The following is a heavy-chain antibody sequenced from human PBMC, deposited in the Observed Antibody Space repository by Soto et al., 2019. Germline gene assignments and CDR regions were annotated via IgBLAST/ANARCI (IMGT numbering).Heavy chain of an antibody. D-gene: IGHD6-13*01. J-gene: IGHJ4*02. V-gene: IGHV3-30*04. CDR1: GFNFSSYA. CDR3: AREGQPAAGTTPHN. CDR2: ISYDGGKK. Sequence: GGSLRLSCAASGFNFSSYAMHWVRQAPGKGLEWVAVISYDGGKKYYADSVKGRSTISRDNSKNTLYVEMNSLSAEDAAVYYCAREGQPAAGTTPHNWGRGTLVTVSS.